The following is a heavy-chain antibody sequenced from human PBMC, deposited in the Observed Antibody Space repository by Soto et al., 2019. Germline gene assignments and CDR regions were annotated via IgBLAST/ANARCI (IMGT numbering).Heavy chain of an antibody. V-gene: IGHV3-30-3*01. CDR2: ISYDGSNK. CDR3: ARGPIPEAGYSYGYYFDY. D-gene: IGHD5-18*01. Sequence: GGSLRLSCAASGFTFSSYAMHWVRQAPGKGLEWVAVISYDGSNKYYADSVKGRFTISRDNSKNTLYLQMNSLRAEDTAVYYCARGPIPEAGYSYGYYFDYWGQGTLVTVSS. CDR1: GFTFSSYA. J-gene: IGHJ4*02.